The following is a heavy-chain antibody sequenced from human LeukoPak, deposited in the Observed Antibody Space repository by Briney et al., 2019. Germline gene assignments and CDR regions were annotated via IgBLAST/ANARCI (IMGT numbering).Heavy chain of an antibody. CDR1: GYTFTYYY. J-gene: IGHJ5*02. D-gene: IGHD2-15*01. CDR3: ARSDSYTWFDP. V-gene: IGHV1-2*02. Sequence: GASVKVSCKASGYTFTYYYIHWMRQAPGQGLEWMGWINLDSGDTSYAQKFQGRVTMTRDTSISTVYVELSRLRSDDTAVYYCARSDSYTWFDPWGQGTLVTVSS. CDR2: INLDSGDT.